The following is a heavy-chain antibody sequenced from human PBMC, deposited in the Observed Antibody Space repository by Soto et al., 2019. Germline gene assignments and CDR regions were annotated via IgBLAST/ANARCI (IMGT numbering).Heavy chain of an antibody. J-gene: IGHJ5*02. CDR3: ARLQLGGDRMLNWFDP. V-gene: IGHV1-18*04. CDR1: GYTFTRYG. CDR2: INVDNGDR. D-gene: IGHD2-21*02. Sequence: QVQVVQSGPELKKPGASVKVSCKAQGYTFTRYGMGWVRQAPGHGLEWMGLINVDNGDRKVGQKFQDRVTMTTDTATDTAYMELKSLRSGDTAVYYCARLQLGGDRMLNWFDPWGQGTLVTVSS.